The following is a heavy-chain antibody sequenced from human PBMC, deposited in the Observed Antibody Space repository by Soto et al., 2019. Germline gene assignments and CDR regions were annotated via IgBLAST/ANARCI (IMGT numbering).Heavy chain of an antibody. CDR2: IKQDGSGK. J-gene: IGHJ4*02. D-gene: IGHD4-17*01. CDR1: GFTFSSYW. Sequence: EVQLVESGGGLVQPGGSLRLSCAASGFTFSSYWMSWVRQAPGKGLEWVANIKQDGSGKYYVDSVKGRFTISRDNAKNSLYLQMNSLGAEDTAAYYCARDRGGLSTTVTPGLFDYWGQGTLVTVSS. V-gene: IGHV3-7*01. CDR3: ARDRGGLSTTVTPGLFDY.